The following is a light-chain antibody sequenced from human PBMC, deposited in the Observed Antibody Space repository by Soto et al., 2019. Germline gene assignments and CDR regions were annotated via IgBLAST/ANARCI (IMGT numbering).Light chain of an antibody. CDR3: QQVRSHPHT. J-gene: IGKJ4*01. CDR1: QGVSSY. V-gene: IGKV3-11*01. CDR2: DAS. Sequence: EVGGNQSPATVPASTGERATLSCRPSQGVSSYLAWYQQKPGQAPRLLIYDASNRATGIPARFSGSGSGTDFTLTISIREPEDFAVYCSQQVRSHPHTFGGGTYVDI.